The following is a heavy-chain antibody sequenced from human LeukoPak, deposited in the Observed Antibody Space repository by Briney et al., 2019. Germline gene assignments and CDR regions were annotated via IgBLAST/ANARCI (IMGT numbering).Heavy chain of an antibody. V-gene: IGHV1-2*02. CDR1: GYTFTGYY. D-gene: IGHD3/OR15-3a*01. CDR3: ATGKDSTVGYYLDY. J-gene: IGHJ4*02. CDR2: INPNTGAT. Sequence: ASVKVSCKASGYTFTGYYIHWVRQAPGQGLEWMGWINPNTGATKYAQRFQGRVTMTRDTSISMAYMELSGLRSDDTAVFYCATGKDSTVGYYLDYWGQGTLATVSS.